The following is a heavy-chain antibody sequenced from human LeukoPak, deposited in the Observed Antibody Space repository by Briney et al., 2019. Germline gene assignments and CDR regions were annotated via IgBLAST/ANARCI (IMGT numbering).Heavy chain of an antibody. V-gene: IGHV4-59*08. CDR1: GGSISGYY. D-gene: IGHD2-8*02. CDR2: IYYSGST. CDR3: AGLVARYYYYGMDV. Sequence: PSETLSLTCTVSGGSISGYYWSWIRQPPGKGLEWIGYIYYSGSTNYNPSLKSRVTISVDTSKNQFSLKLSSVTAADTAVYYCAGLVARYYYYGMDVWGQGTTVTVSS. J-gene: IGHJ6*02.